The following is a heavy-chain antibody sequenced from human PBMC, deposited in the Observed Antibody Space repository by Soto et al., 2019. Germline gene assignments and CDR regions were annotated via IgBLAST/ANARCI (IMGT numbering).Heavy chain of an antibody. D-gene: IGHD5-12*01. V-gene: IGHV3-53*01. Sequence: SLRLSCAASGFTVSSNYMSWVRQAPGKGLEWVSVIYSGGSTYYADSVKGRFTISRHNSKNTLYLQMNSLRAEDTAVYYCARDYYRINSGYRFIMDVWGQGTTVTVSS. CDR3: ARDYYRINSGYRFIMDV. CDR2: IYSGGST. CDR1: GFTVSSNY. J-gene: IGHJ6*02.